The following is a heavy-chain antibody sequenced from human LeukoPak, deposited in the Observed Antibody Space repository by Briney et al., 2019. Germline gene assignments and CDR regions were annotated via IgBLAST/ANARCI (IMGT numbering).Heavy chain of an antibody. CDR2: ISSSSSYI. V-gene: IGHV3-21*01. Sequence: PGGSLRLSCAASGFTFSSYSMNWVRQAPGKGLEWVSSISSSSSYIYYADSVKGRFTISRDNAKNSLYLKMNSLRAEDTAVYYCARVRKGSNVDDYWGQGTLVTVSS. D-gene: IGHD1-14*01. CDR1: GFTFSSYS. CDR3: ARVRKGSNVDDY. J-gene: IGHJ4*02.